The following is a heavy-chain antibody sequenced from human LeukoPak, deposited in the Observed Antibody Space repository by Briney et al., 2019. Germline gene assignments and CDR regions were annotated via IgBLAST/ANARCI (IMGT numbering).Heavy chain of an antibody. J-gene: IGHJ4*02. CDR3: AKEYDSGGYGAYFDY. D-gene: IGHD3-10*01. CDR2: ISSDGGTK. CDR1: NFPFSTFG. V-gene: IGHV3-30*18. Sequence: GGSLGLSCPASNFPFSTFGVQWVRQAPGKGLEWVAVISSDGGTKYYADSVKGRFTLSRDNSRNTLDLQMNSLGPEDTAVYYCAKEYDSGGYGAYFDYWGQGTLVTVSS.